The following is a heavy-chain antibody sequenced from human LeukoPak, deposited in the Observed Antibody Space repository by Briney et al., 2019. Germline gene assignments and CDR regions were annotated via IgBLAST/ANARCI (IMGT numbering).Heavy chain of an antibody. CDR2: IYSDGNT. D-gene: IGHD3-16*01. CDR3: AREWGYYDY. V-gene: IGHV3-53*01. J-gene: IGHJ4*02. CDR1: GLTVSLNC. Sequence: GGSLGLSCVASGLTVSLNCMTWVRQAPGKGLEWVSVIYSDGNTYYSGSVKGRFTISRDNSKDTLYLQMSSLRAEDTAVYYCAREWGYYDYWGQGTLVTVSS.